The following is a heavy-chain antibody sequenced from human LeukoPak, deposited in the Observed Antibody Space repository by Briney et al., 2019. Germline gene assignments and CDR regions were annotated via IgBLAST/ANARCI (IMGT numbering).Heavy chain of an antibody. J-gene: IGHJ5*02. CDR2: IYYSGST. D-gene: IGHD3-3*01. V-gene: IGHV4-59*01. Sequence: SSETLSLTCTVSGGSISNYYWSWIRQPPGKGLEWIGYIYYSGSTNYNPSLKSRVTISVDTSKNQFSLKLSSVTAADTAVYYCARVSDYDFWSGNNWFDPWGQGTLVTVSS. CDR3: ARVSDYDFWSGNNWFDP. CDR1: GGSISNYY.